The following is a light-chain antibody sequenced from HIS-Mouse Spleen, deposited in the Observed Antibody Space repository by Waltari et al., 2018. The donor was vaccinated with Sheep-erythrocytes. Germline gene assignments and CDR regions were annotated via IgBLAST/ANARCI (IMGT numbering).Light chain of an antibody. Sequence: SYELTQPPSVSVSPGQTASITCSGDKLGDEYACWYQQKPGQSPVLVIYQDSKRPSGIPEGFSGSNSGNTATLTISGTQAMDEADYYCQAWDSSTAWVFGGGTKLTVL. J-gene: IGLJ3*02. CDR2: QDS. CDR3: QAWDSSTAWV. V-gene: IGLV3-1*01. CDR1: KLGDEY.